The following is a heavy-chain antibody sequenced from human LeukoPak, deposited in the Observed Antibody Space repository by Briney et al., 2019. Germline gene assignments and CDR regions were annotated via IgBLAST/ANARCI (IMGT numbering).Heavy chain of an antibody. V-gene: IGHV1-2*02. CDR3: ARDFGDSPLLRYYYYYMDV. CDR2: INPKSGGT. CDR1: GYSFTDKY. Sequence: ASVKVSCKASGYSFTDKYLHWVRQAPGQGLEWMGWINPKSGGTNYAQKFQGRVTMTTDTSMTTAHMEVSRLTSDDTAVYYCARDFGDSPLLRYYYYYMDVWGKGTTVTISS. D-gene: IGHD2-21*02. J-gene: IGHJ6*03.